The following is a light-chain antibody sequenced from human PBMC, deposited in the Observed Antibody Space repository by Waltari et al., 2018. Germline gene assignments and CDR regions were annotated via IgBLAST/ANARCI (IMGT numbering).Light chain of an antibody. CDR2: GAS. V-gene: IGKV1-12*01. CDR1: QDVSTW. Sequence: DIQMTQSPSSVSASVGDRVTISCRASQDVSTWLAWYQQKPGKAPNLLIYGASSLQSGVPSRFSGSGSGTEFTLTINGLQPEDFATYYCQQTDSFPLTVGGGTKVEIK. J-gene: IGKJ4*01. CDR3: QQTDSFPLT.